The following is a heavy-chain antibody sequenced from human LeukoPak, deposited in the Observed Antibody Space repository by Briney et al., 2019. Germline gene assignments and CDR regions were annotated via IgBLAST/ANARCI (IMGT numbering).Heavy chain of an antibody. J-gene: IGHJ4*02. D-gene: IGHD3-22*01. CDR1: GFTFSSYW. CDR2: IKQDGSET. CDR3: ARETYYYDSSGYYVFFDY. V-gene: IGHV3-7*01. Sequence: PGGSLRLSCAASGFTFSSYWMTWVRQAPEKGLEWVANIKQDGSETYYVDSVKGRFTISRDNAKNSLYLQMNSLRAEDTAVYYCARETYYYDSSGYYVFFDYWGQGTLVTVSS.